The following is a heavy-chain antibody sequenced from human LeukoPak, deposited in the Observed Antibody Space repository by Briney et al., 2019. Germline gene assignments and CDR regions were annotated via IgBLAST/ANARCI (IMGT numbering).Heavy chain of an antibody. J-gene: IGHJ5*02. D-gene: IGHD3-9*01. CDR1: GGSISSGSYY. V-gene: IGHV4-61*02. CDR3: AQGNYDILTGYPPSWFDP. Sequence: NPSQTLSLTCTVSGGSISSGSYYWSWIRQPAGKGLEWIGRIYTSGSTNYNPSLKSRVTILVDTSKNQFSLKLSSVTAADTAVYYCAQGNYDILTGYPPSWFDPWGQGTLVTVSS. CDR2: IYTSGST.